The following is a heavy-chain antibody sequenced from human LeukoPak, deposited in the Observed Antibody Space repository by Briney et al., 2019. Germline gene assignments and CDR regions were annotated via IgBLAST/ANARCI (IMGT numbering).Heavy chain of an antibody. J-gene: IGHJ4*02. V-gene: IGHV3-23*01. CDR1: GFTFSSCA. D-gene: IGHD5-18*01. CDR2: ARASGSAT. CDR3: AKRYGNAWYQFDY. Sequence: PGGSLRLSCAASGFTFSSCAMNWVRQTPGKGLEWVSTARASGSATYYADSVKGRFAISRDDSKSTLYLQMTNLRAEDTALYYCAKRYGNAWYQFDYWGRGTLVTVSS.